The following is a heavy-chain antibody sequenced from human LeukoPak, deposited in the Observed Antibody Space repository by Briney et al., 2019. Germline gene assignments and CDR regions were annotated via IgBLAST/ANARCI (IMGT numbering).Heavy chain of an antibody. V-gene: IGHV3-21*01. J-gene: IGHJ4*02. CDR2: MSSGSRYI. CDR1: GFAFSSYS. D-gene: IGHD3-3*01. CDR3: ARDRPTGASRLFVVQ. Sequence: KAGGSLRLSCAASGFAFSSYSMTWVRQAPGKGLEWVSSMSSGSRYIYYADSVRGRFTISRDNAKNSLYLLMSSLRAEDTAVYYCARDRPTGASRLFVVQWGQGTLVTVSS.